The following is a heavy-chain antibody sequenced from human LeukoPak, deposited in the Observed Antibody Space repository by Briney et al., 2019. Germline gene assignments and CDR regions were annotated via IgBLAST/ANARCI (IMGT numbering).Heavy chain of an antibody. Sequence: ASVKVSCKASGYTFTSYGISWVRQAPGQGLEWMGWISAYNGNTNYAQKLQGRVTMTTGASTSTAYMELRSLRSDDTAVYYCARVAGWGRSYWYFDLWGRGTLVTVSS. V-gene: IGHV1-18*01. CDR3: ARVAGWGRSYWYFDL. J-gene: IGHJ2*01. CDR2: ISAYNGNT. D-gene: IGHD7-27*01. CDR1: GYTFTSYG.